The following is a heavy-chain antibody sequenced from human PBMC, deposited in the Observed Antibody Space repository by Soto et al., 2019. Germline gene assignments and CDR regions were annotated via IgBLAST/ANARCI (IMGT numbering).Heavy chain of an antibody. CDR1: GYTFTGYY. V-gene: IGHV1-2*02. CDR3: ARNVIGFGEFFDS. J-gene: IGHJ4*02. D-gene: IGHD3-10*01. Sequence: QVQLVQSGAEVKKPGASVKVSCKASGYTFTGYYMHWVRQAPGQGLEWMGWINPNSGGTNYAQKFQGRVAMTRDTSISTAYMELSRLRSAGTAVYYCARNVIGFGEFFDSGGQGTLVTVSS. CDR2: INPNSGGT.